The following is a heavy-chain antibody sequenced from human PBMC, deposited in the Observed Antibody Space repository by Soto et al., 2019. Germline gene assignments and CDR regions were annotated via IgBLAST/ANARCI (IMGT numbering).Heavy chain of an antibody. D-gene: IGHD3-22*01. Sequence: GGSLRLSCAASGFTFSSYEMNWVRQAPGKGLEWVSYISSSGSTIYYADSVKGRFTISRDNAKNSLYLQMNSLRAEDTAVYYCAREAGLLGADYYDPGAFDIWGQGTMVTVSS. CDR3: AREAGLLGADYYDPGAFDI. CDR1: GFTFSSYE. V-gene: IGHV3-48*03. CDR2: ISSSGSTI. J-gene: IGHJ3*02.